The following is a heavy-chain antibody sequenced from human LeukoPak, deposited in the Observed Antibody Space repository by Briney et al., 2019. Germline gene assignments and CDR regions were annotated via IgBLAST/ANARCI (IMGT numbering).Heavy chain of an antibody. CDR1: GGTFSSYA. Sequence: SVKVSCTASGGTFSSYAISWVRQAPGQGLEWMGGIIPIFGTANYAQKFQGRVTITADKSTSTAYMELGSLRSEDTAVYYCARHADCSGGSCYFPHLVYWGQGTLVTVSS. CDR2: IIPIFGTA. CDR3: ARHADCSGGSCYFPHLVY. D-gene: IGHD2-15*01. J-gene: IGHJ4*02. V-gene: IGHV1-69*06.